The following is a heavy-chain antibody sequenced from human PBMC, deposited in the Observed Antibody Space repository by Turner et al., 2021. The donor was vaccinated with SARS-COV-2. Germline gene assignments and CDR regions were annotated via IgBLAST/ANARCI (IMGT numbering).Heavy chain of an antibody. CDR2: IKQDGSEK. V-gene: IGHV3-7*01. J-gene: IGHJ4*02. CDR3: ASEHNYVCGSYFDY. Sequence: EVQLVGSGGSLVQPGGSLRLSCAASGIPFSTYWMSWVRQAPGKGLEWVANIKQDGSEKYYVDSVKGRFTVSRDNAKNSLYLQMNSLRAEDTAVYYCASEHNYVCGSYFDYWGQGTLVTVSS. D-gene: IGHD3-16*01. CDR1: GIPFSTYW.